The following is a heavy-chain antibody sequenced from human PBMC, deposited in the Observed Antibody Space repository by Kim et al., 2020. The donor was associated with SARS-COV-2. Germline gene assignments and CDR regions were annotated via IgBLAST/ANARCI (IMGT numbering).Heavy chain of an antibody. Sequence: SETLSLTCTVSGGSISSCSYYWGWIRQPPGKGLEWIGSIYYSGSTYYNPSLKSRVTISVDTSKNQYSLKLSSVTAADTAVYYCARYGNGDKYYFDYWGQGTLVTVSS. CDR2: IYYSGST. CDR1: GGSISSCSYY. CDR3: ARYGNGDKYYFDY. D-gene: IGHD4-17*01. J-gene: IGHJ4*02. V-gene: IGHV4-39*01.